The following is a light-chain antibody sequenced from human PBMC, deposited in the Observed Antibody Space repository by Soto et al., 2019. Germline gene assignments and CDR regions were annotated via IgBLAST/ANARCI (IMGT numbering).Light chain of an antibody. J-gene: IGKJ4*01. CDR3: QQYESSPLT. CDR2: RAS. V-gene: IGKV3-20*01. Sequence: EIVLTQSPDTLSLSPGERATLSCRASQSVSSSFLAWYHQKPGQAPRLLIYRASSRATGIPDRFTGSGSGTDFTLTISRLEPEDFAVYDCQQYESSPLTFGGGTKVEI. CDR1: QSVSSSF.